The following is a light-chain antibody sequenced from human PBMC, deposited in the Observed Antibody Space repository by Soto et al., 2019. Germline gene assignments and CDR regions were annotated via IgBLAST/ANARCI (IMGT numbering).Light chain of an antibody. CDR1: SSDVGGYKY. V-gene: IGLV2-14*01. CDR3: SSYTTSSTWV. CDR2: DVS. Sequence: QSALTQPASVSGSPGQSITISCTGTSSDVGGYKYVYWYQQHPGIAPKLMIYDVSHRPSGVSNRFSGSKSGNTASLIISGLQAEDEADYYCSSYTTSSTWVFGGGTKLTVL. J-gene: IGLJ3*02.